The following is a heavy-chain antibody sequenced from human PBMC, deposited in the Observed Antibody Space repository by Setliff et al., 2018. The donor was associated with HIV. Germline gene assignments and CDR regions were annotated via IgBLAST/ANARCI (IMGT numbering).Heavy chain of an antibody. CDR1: GGSISSYY. J-gene: IGHJ4*02. CDR3: ARGIAPDY. Sequence: KTSETLSLTRTVSGGSISSYYWSWIRQPPGKGLEWIGYIYYSGSTNYNPSLKSRVTISVDTSKNQFSLKLSSVTAADTAVYYCARGIAPDYWGQGTLVTSPQ. D-gene: IGHD6-13*01. V-gene: IGHV4-59*01. CDR2: IYYSGST.